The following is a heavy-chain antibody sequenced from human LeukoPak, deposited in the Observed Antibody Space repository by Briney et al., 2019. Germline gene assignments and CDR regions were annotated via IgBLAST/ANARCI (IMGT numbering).Heavy chain of an antibody. CDR1: GGSVTSTNYT. D-gene: IGHD1-26*01. Sequence: SETLSLTCTVSGGSVTSTNYTWGWSRQPPGKGLEWIGTFYYDGTMYYNPSLKSPVTISVDTSKNQFSLKLSSVTAADTAVYYCARQRELLRHYFDYWGQGTLVTVSS. J-gene: IGHJ4*02. CDR2: FYYDGTM. V-gene: IGHV4-39*01. CDR3: ARQRELLRHYFDY.